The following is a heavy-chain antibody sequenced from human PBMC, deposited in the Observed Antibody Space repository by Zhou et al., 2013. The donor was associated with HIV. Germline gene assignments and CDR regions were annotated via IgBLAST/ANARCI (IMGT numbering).Heavy chain of an antibody. CDR1: GGTFSSYA. D-gene: IGHD1-26*01. V-gene: IGHV1-69*05. CDR2: IIPIFGTA. J-gene: IGHJ6*03. CDR3: ARARSGSYPPDYYYMDV. Sequence: QVQLVQSGAEVKKPGSSVKVSCKASGGTFSSYAISWVRQAPGQGLEWMGGIIPIFGTANYAQKFQGRVTITTDESTSTAYMELSSLRSEDTAVYYCARARSGSYPPDYYYMDVWGQRGPRSPSP.